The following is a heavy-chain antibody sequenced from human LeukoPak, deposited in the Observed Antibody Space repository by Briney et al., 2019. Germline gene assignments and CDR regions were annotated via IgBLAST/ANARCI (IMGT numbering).Heavy chain of an antibody. Sequence: ASVKVSCKASGYTFTSHYMHWVRQAPGQGLEWMGRINPSGGSTTYAQKLQGRVTMTTDTSTSTAYMELRSLRSDDTAVYYCARSKGLRSVGGFDYWGQGTLVTVSS. CDR2: INPSGGST. V-gene: IGHV1-46*01. J-gene: IGHJ4*02. D-gene: IGHD4-23*01. CDR3: ARSKGLRSVGGFDY. CDR1: GYTFTSHY.